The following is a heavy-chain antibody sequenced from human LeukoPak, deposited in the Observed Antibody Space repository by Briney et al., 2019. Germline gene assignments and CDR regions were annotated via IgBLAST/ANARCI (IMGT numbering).Heavy chain of an antibody. V-gene: IGHV3-48*03. CDR2: ISSSGSTI. J-gene: IGHJ4*02. CDR1: GFTFSSYE. Sequence: GGSLRVSRAAPGFTFSSYEMNWVRQAPGKGLEWVSYISSSGSTIYYADSVKGRFTISRDNAKNSLYLQMNSLRAEDTAVYYCAKRGDLDSSGSSRYFDYWGQGTLVSVSS. D-gene: IGHD3-22*01. CDR3: AKRGDLDSSGSSRYFDY.